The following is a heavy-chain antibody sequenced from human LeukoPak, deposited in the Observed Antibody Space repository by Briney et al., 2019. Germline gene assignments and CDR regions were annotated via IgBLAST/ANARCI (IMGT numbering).Heavy chain of an antibody. Sequence: SETLSLTCAVYGGSFSGYYWSWIRQPPGKGLEWIGKIHHRGNTNYNPSLKSRLTISVDTSKNQFSLRLSSVTAADTAVYYCARGGGDYWYFDLWGRGTLVTVSS. CDR3: ARGGGDYWYFDL. J-gene: IGHJ2*01. D-gene: IGHD2-21*01. CDR1: GGSFSGYY. CDR2: IHHRGNT. V-gene: IGHV4-34*01.